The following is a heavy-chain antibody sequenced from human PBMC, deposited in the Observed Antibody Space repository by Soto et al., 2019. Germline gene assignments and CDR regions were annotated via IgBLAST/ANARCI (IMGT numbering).Heavy chain of an antibody. J-gene: IGHJ4*02. CDR2: INAGNGNT. V-gene: IGHV1-3*01. D-gene: IGHD1-26*01. Sequence: ASVKVSCKASGYTFTSYAMHWVRQAPGQRLEWMGWINAGNGNTKYSQKFQGRVTITRDTSASTAYMELSSLRSEDTAVYYCARDPLVGATPGIDYWGQGTLVTVSS. CDR1: GYTFTSYA. CDR3: ARDPLVGATPGIDY.